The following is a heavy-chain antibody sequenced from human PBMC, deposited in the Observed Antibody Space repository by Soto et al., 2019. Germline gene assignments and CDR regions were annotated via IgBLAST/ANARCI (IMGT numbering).Heavy chain of an antibody. Sequence: SETLSLTCAVSGASISSYYWSWIRQPPGKGLEWIGYFYYSGSTNYNPSLKSRVTISVDTSKNQFSLKLSSVTAADTAVYYCAREGYGDYASTFDYWGQGTLVTVSS. CDR2: FYYSGST. J-gene: IGHJ4*02. CDR3: AREGYGDYASTFDY. D-gene: IGHD4-17*01. V-gene: IGHV4-59*12. CDR1: GASISSYY.